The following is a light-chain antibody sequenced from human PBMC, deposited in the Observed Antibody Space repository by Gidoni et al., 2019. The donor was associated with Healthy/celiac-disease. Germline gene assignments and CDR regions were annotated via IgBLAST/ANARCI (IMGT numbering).Light chain of an antibody. J-gene: IGKJ1*01. CDR2: ATS. V-gene: IGKV1-6*01. CDR3: LQDYNYPWT. CDR1: QGIRND. Sequence: AIQMTQSPSSLSASVGDRVTITCRASQGIRNDLGWYQQKPGKAPKLLIYATSSLQSGVPSRFSGSGSGTDFTLTISSLQPEDFATYYCLQDYNYPWTFGHXTKVEIK.